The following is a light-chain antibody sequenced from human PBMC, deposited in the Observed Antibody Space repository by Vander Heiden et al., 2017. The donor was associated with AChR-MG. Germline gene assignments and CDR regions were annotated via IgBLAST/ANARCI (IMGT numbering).Light chain of an antibody. CDR2: EVS. V-gene: IGKV2D-29*01. CDR1: QSLLHSDGKTY. CDR3: MQSIHLPIT. Sequence: ENVLTQAPLSLLLTPGQAASISCKSSQSLLHSDGKTYLYWYLQKAGPPPQLLIYEVSNRFSGVPERFTGSGSGTDFTLKIDRMEAEDVGVYYCMQSIHLPITFGQGTRVDIK. J-gene: IGKJ5*01.